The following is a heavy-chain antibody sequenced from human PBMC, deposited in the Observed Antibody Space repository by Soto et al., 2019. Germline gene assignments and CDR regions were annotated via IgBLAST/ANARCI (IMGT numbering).Heavy chain of an antibody. CDR1: EFTFTSYG. D-gene: IGHD5-18*01. V-gene: IGHV3-30*03. J-gene: IGHJ4*02. Sequence: QAHLVESGGGVVQPGRSLRLSCAASEFTFTSYGTHWVRQAPGTRLEWVAVISYDGGLQHYADSVKGRFTISRDNSKNMVLLQMNSLRAEDPAVYYCVSDRGYGHASVPYSWGQGTLVSVSS. CDR3: VSDRGYGHASVPYS. CDR2: ISYDGGLQ.